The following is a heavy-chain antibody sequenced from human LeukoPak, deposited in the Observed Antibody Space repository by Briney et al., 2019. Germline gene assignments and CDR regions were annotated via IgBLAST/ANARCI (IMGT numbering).Heavy chain of an antibody. CDR3: ARPIYCSSTSCYNGMDV. V-gene: IGHV1-8*02. CDR1: GYTFTSYG. D-gene: IGHD2-2*02. Sequence: GASVKVSCKASGYTFTSYGISWVRQAPGQGLEWMGWMNPNSGNTGYAQKFQGRVTMTRNTSISTAYMELSSLRSEDTAVYYCARPIYCSSTSCYNGMDVWGQGTTVTVSS. CDR2: MNPNSGNT. J-gene: IGHJ6*02.